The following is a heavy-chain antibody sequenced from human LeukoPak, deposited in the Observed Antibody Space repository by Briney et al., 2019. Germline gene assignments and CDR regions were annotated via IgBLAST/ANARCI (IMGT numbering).Heavy chain of an antibody. CDR2: IYYSGST. Sequence: SETLSLTCTVSGGSISSYYWSWIRQPPGKGLEWIGYIYYSGSTNYNPSLKSRVTISVDTSKNQFSLKLRSVTAADTAVYYCARQGRFGELFSFDYWGQGTLVTVSS. D-gene: IGHD3-10*01. CDR3: ARQGRFGELFSFDY. V-gene: IGHV4-59*08. J-gene: IGHJ4*02. CDR1: GGSISSYY.